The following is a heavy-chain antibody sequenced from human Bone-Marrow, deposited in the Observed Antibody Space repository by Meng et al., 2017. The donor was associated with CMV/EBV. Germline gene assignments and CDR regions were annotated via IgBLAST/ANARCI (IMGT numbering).Heavy chain of an antibody. CDR2: IYPGDSET. Sequence: GGSLRLSCQGSGYSFATYWIAWVRQMPGKGLEWMGIIYPGDSETRYSPSFQGQATISADKSISTAYLQWSSLKASDTAMYYCARTGVRPATIGTFDIWGQGTMVTVSS. V-gene: IGHV5-51*01. CDR1: GYSFATYW. D-gene: IGHD2-2*02. J-gene: IGHJ3*02. CDR3: ARTGVRPATIGTFDI.